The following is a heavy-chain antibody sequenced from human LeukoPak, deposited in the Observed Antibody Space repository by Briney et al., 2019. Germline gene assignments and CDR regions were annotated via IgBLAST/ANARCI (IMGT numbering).Heavy chain of an antibody. Sequence: GGSLRLSCAASGFTVSSNYMSWVRQAPGKGLEWVSVIYSGGSTYYADSVKGRFTISRHNSKNTLYLQMNSLRAEDTAVYYCARDRGYSGSFQFDYWGQGTLVTVSS. V-gene: IGHV3-53*04. D-gene: IGHD6-6*01. CDR3: ARDRGYSGSFQFDY. CDR1: GFTVSSNY. CDR2: IYSGGST. J-gene: IGHJ4*02.